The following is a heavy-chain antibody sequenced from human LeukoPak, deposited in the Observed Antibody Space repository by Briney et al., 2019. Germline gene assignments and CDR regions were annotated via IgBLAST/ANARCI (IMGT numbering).Heavy chain of an antibody. CDR1: GYSFTNYW. CDR3: ARMDYNKFRFYYYYYGMDV. CDR2: IYPGDSDT. D-gene: IGHD4-11*01. V-gene: IGHV5-51*01. Sequence: GESLNISCKGTGYSFTNYWIGWVRQMPGKGLEWMGIIYPGDSDTRYSPSFQGQVTISADKSTSTAYLQWSSLKASDTAMYYCARMDYNKFRFYYYYYGMDVWGQGTTVTVSS. J-gene: IGHJ6*02.